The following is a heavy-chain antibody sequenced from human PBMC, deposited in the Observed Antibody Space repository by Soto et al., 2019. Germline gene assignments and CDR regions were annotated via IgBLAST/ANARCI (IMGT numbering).Heavy chain of an antibody. CDR3: ARDSEYNWNDVYYYYGMDV. CDR1: GGTFSSYA. CDR2: IIPIFGTA. D-gene: IGHD1-1*01. V-gene: IGHV1-69*01. Sequence: QVQLVQSGAEVKKPGSSVKVSCKASGGTFSSYAISWVRQAPGQGLEWMGGIIPIFGTANYAQKFQGRVTITADEYTSTAYMELSSLRSEDTAVYYCARDSEYNWNDVYYYYGMDVWGQGTTVTVSS. J-gene: IGHJ6*02.